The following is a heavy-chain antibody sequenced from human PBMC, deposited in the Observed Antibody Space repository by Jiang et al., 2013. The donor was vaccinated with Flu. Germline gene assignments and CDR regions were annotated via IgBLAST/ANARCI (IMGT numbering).Heavy chain of an antibody. D-gene: IGHD6-19*01. V-gene: IGHV1-2*04. CDR1: GYTFTGYY. CDR2: INPNSGGT. CDR3: ARVDRIAVAINAFDI. J-gene: IGHJ3*02. Sequence: VESGAEVKKPGASVKVSCKASGYTFTGYYMHWVRQAPGQGLEWMGWINPNSGGTNYAQKFQGWVTMTRDTSISTAYMELSRLRSDDAAVYYCARVDRIAVAINAFDIWGQGTMVTVSS.